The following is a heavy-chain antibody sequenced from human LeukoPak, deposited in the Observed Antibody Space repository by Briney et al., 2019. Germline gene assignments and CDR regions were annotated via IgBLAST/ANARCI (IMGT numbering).Heavy chain of an antibody. J-gene: IGHJ4*02. V-gene: IGHV3-7*03. CDR3: ARGGVYCSSVSCSVDY. CDR2: IKHDESET. CDR1: GFSFNSDW. Sequence: PGGSLRLSCAASGFSFNSDWMDWVRQAPGKGQEWVANIKHDESETNYLDSVKGRFTISRDNSKNTLYLQMNSLRAEDTAIYYCARGGVYCSSVSCSVDYWGQGILVTVSS. D-gene: IGHD2-2*01.